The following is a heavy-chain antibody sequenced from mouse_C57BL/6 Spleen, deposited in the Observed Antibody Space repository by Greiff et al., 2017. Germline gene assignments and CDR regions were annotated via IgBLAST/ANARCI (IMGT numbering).Heavy chain of an antibody. Sequence: EVKLVESGGDLVKPGGSLKLSCAASGFTFSSYGMSWVRQTPDKRLEWVATISSGGSYTYYPDSVKGRFTISRDNAKNTLYLQMSSLKSEDTAMYYCARQDYSKNYAMDYWGQGTSVTVSS. J-gene: IGHJ4*01. V-gene: IGHV5-6*01. CDR3: ARQDYSKNYAMDY. CDR2: ISSGGSYT. CDR1: GFTFSSYG. D-gene: IGHD2-5*01.